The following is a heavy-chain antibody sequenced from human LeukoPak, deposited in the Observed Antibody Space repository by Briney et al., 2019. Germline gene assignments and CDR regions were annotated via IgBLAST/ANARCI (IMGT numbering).Heavy chain of an antibody. CDR3: ARGEFEYSSSGGNY. V-gene: IGHV3-30-3*01. CDR1: GFTFSSYA. J-gene: IGHJ4*02. Sequence: GGSLRLSCAASGFTFSSYAMHWVRQAPGKGLEWVAVISYDGSNKYYADSVKGRFTISRDNSKNTLYLQMNSLRAEDTAVYYCARGEFEYSSSGGNYWGQGTLVTVSS. CDR2: ISYDGSNK. D-gene: IGHD6-6*01.